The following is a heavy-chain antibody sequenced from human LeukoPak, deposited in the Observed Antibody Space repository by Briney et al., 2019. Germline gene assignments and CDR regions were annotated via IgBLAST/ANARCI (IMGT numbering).Heavy chain of an antibody. CDR3: AKDRDGSGSPYYFDY. V-gene: IGHV3-64*04. CDR1: GFTFSSYA. Sequence: PGGSLRLSFSASGFTFSSYAIHWVRQAPGKGLEYVSAISSDGGSTYYADSVKGRFTISRDNSKNTLYLQMNSLRAEDTAVYYCAKDRDGSGSPYYFDYWGQGNLFTVSS. J-gene: IGHJ4*02. CDR2: ISSDGGST. D-gene: IGHD3-10*01.